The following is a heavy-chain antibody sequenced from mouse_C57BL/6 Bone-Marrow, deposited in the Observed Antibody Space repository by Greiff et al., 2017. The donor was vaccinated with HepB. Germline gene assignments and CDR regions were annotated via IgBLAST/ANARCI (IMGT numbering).Heavy chain of an antibody. V-gene: IGHV3-6*01. CDR1: GYSITSGYY. CDR2: ISYDGSN. J-gene: IGHJ1*03. CDR3: AREGAYFDV. Sequence: VQLKESGPGLVKPSQSLSLTCSVTGYSITSGYYWNWIRQFPGNKLEWMGYISYDGSNNYNPSLKNRISVTRDTSKNQFFLELNSVTTEDTATYYCAREGAYFDVWGTGTTVTVSS.